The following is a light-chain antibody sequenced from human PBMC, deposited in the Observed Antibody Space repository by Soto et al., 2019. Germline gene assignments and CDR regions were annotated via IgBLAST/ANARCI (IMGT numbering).Light chain of an antibody. CDR3: LQDINCPWT. J-gene: IGKJ1*01. CDR1: QGSGNA. V-gene: IGKV1-6*01. CDR2: GAS. Sequence: AIRLTQSPSSLSASVGERVTISCRASQGSGNALGWYQQKPGKPPKGLIYGASNLHCGVPPRFSGSGSGTDFTLDISSLQPEDSGTYYCLQDINCPWTFGQGTKVDI.